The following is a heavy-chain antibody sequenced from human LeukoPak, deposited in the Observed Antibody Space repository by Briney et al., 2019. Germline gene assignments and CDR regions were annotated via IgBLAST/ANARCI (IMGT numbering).Heavy chain of an antibody. V-gene: IGHV1-2*02. Sequence: ASVKVSCKASGYSFTDYYLHWVRQAPGQGLEWMGLINPNSGGTNCAQKFQGRVTMTRDTSISTAYMELSRLTSDDTAVFYCARAGLWDHSDSSGYHNGAFDIWGQGTMVTVSS. D-gene: IGHD3-22*01. CDR1: GYSFTDYY. CDR3: ARAGLWDHSDSSGYHNGAFDI. J-gene: IGHJ3*02. CDR2: INPNSGGT.